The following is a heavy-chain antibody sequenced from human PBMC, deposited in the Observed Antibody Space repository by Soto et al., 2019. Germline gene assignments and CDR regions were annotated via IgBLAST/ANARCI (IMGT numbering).Heavy chain of an antibody. CDR2: NSAYNGNT. V-gene: IGHV1-18*01. CDR1: GYTFTSYG. J-gene: IGHJ4*02. CDR3: ARTPRTPWLEGNDY. D-gene: IGHD5-18*01. Sequence: ASVKVSCKASGYTFTSYGISWVRQAPGQGLEWIGWNSAYNGNTNYAQKLQGRVTMTTDTSTSTAYMELRSLRSDDTAVYYCARTPRTPWLEGNDYWGQGTLVTVSS.